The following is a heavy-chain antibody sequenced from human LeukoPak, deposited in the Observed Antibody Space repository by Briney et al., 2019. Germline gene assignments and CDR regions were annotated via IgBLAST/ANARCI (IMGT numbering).Heavy chain of an antibody. J-gene: IGHJ1*01. Sequence: SETLSLSCTASGGSISSYYWSWIRQPPGKGLEWIWYIYYSGSTNYNPSLKSRVTISIDASKNQFSLKVNSVTAADTAVYYCARVTGVAGTAEYFQHWGQGTLVTVSS. CDR1: GGSISSYY. V-gene: IGHV4-59*01. D-gene: IGHD6-19*01. CDR3: ARVTGVAGTAEYFQH. CDR2: IYYSGST.